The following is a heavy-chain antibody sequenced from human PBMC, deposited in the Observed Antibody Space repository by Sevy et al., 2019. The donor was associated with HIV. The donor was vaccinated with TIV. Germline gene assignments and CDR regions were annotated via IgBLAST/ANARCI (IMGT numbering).Heavy chain of an antibody. V-gene: IGHV3-33*01. J-gene: IGHJ4*02. CDR3: ARERGSDWYLDY. Sequence: GGCLRLSCKASGFIFSRYGVHWVRQAPGKGLEWVASIFNDGKTKYYGDPVKGRFTISRDDSKNTLYLQMDSLRAEDTAVYYCARERGSDWYLDYWGQGTLVTVSS. CDR1: GFIFSRYG. CDR2: IFNDGKTK. D-gene: IGHD2-21*02.